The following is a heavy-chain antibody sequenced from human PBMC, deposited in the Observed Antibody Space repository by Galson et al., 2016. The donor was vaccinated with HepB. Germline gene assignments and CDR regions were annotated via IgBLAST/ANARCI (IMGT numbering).Heavy chain of an antibody. V-gene: IGHV1-69*13. Sequence: SVKVSCKASGGTFSTYAISWVRQAPGQGLEWMGGIVPIYVIVKYAQKFQGRVMITADESTGTVYMELSSLRSEDTAVYYCGKVEDGYNRHYYYGMDVWGQGTTVTVSS. CDR3: GKVEDGYNRHYYYGMDV. CDR1: GGTFSTYA. D-gene: IGHD5-24*01. CDR2: IVPIYVIV. J-gene: IGHJ6*02.